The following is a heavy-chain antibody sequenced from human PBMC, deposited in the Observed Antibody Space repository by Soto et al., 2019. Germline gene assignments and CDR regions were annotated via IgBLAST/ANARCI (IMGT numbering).Heavy chain of an antibody. Sequence: QVQLQESGPGLVKPSETLSLTCTVSAGSISSYYWSWIRQPPGKGLEWIGYIYYSGSTNYNPSLKSRVTISVDTSKNQFSLKLSSVTAADTAVYYCARRWGPTFDFWGQGTLVTVSS. CDR1: AGSISSYY. D-gene: IGHD1-26*01. CDR2: IYYSGST. J-gene: IGHJ4*02. V-gene: IGHV4-59*01. CDR3: ARRWGPTFDF.